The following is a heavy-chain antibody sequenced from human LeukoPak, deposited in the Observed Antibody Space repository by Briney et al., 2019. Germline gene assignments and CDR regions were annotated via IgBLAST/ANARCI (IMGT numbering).Heavy chain of an antibody. Sequence: ASVKVSCKASGYTFTGYYMHWVRQAPGQGLEWMGWINPNSGGTNYAQKFQGRVTMTRDTSISTAYMELSRLRSDDTAVYHCARVRDYGEYNWFDPWGQGTLVTVSS. CDR1: GYTFTGYY. J-gene: IGHJ5*02. CDR2: INPNSGGT. V-gene: IGHV1-2*02. CDR3: ARVRDYGEYNWFDP. D-gene: IGHD4-17*01.